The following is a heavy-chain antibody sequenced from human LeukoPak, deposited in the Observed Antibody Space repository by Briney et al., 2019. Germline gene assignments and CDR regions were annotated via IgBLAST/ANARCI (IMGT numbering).Heavy chain of an antibody. CDR3: ARRGRITIFGVVRNSFDP. Sequence: SETLSLACAVYGGSFSGYYWSWIRQPPGKGLEWIGEINHSGSTNYNPSLKSRVTISVDTSKNQFSLKLSSVTAADTAVYYCARRGRITIFGVVRNSFDPWGQGTLVTVSS. D-gene: IGHD3-3*01. J-gene: IGHJ5*02. CDR1: GGSFSGYY. V-gene: IGHV4-34*01. CDR2: INHSGST.